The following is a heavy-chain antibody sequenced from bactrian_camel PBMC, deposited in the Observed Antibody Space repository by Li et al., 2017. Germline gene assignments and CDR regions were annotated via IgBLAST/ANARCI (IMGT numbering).Heavy chain of an antibody. CDR1: GFTFSTYV. J-gene: IGHJ4*01. V-gene: IGHV3S1*01. Sequence: HVQLVESGGGLVQPGGSLRLSCVASGFTFSTYVMYWIRQAPGKGLEWVSSTNSDGSNTKYAGSVQGRFTISRDNAKSTAYLQMNSLKSEDTAVYYCASVLFLPAPPGSQRRLAARSDYWGQGTQVTVS. CDR3: ASVLFLPAPPGSQRRLAARSDY. CDR2: TNSDGSNT. D-gene: IGHD2*01.